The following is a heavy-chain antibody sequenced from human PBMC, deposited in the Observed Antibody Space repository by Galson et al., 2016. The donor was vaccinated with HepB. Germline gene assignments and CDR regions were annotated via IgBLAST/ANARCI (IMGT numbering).Heavy chain of an antibody. CDR2: IYYNGGT. CDR3: AREVRGDYTGFFDS. D-gene: IGHD4-17*01. J-gene: IGHJ4*02. CDR1: GASISSAGFL. Sequence: TLSLTCNISGASISSAGFLWTWIRQHPGRGLEWIGYIYYNGGTEYSPSLQSRVVISLDTSRTQFSLKLSSVTAADTAVYYCAREVRGDYTGFFDSWGQGTPVTVSS. V-gene: IGHV4-31*03.